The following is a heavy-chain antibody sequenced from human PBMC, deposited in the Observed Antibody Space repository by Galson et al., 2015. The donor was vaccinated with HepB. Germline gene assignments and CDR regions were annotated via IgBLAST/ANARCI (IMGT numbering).Heavy chain of an antibody. CDR3: VKDPRN. V-gene: IGHV3-64D*06. CDR1: GFTFSSYT. CDR2: ISNNGGTT. Sequence: SLRLSCAAPGFTFSSYTMHWVRQAPGEGLESVSTISNNGGTTYYADSVKGRFTISRDNSKSTLYLQMSSLRLEDTAVYYCVKDPRNWGRGTLVTVSS. J-gene: IGHJ4*02.